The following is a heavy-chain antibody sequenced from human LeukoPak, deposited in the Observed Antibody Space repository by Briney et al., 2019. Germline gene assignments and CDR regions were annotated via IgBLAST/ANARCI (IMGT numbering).Heavy chain of an antibody. V-gene: IGHV3-23*01. CDR1: GFTFSSYA. Sequence: PGGSLRLSCAASGFTFSSYAMSWVRQAPGKGLEWVSGISGSDGSTYYADSVKGRFTISRDYSKNTLYVQMNSLRAEDTAVYYCAKARGFCSGGSCYNPFDLWGQGTLVTVSS. CDR2: ISGSDGST. J-gene: IGHJ5*02. D-gene: IGHD2-15*01. CDR3: AKARGFCSGGSCYNPFDL.